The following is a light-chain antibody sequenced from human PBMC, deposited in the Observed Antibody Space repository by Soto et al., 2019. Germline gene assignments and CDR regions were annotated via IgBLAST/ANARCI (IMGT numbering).Light chain of an antibody. CDR1: QSISTW. Sequence: DIQMTQSPSTLSASVGDRVTITCRASQSISTWLAWYQQKPGKAPKVLIYDASNLESGVPSRFSGSGSGTEFSLTISSLQPDDFANYYCQQYDSYSPYTFGQGTKVDI. J-gene: IGKJ2*01. CDR3: QQYDSYSPYT. V-gene: IGKV1-5*01. CDR2: DAS.